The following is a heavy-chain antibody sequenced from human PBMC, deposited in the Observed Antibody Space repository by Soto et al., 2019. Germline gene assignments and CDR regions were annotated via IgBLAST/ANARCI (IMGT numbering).Heavy chain of an antibody. CDR3: ARRPDFRDHGWFDP. Sequence: SETLSLTCTVSGDSIISTFYYWGWLRQPPGRGLEWIANIHYSGETHYSPSLKSRVAISVDTSKSQFSLTLDSVTAADTAVYYCARRPDFRDHGWFDPWGQGILVTVSS. V-gene: IGHV4-39*01. CDR1: GDSIISTFYY. CDR2: IHYSGET. J-gene: IGHJ5*02. D-gene: IGHD4-17*01.